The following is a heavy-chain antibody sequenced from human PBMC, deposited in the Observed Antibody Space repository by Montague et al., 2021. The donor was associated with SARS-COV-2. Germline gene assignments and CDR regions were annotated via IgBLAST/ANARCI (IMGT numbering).Heavy chain of an antibody. Sequence: SLRLSCAAAGFTFSRYSMNWVRQAPGKGLVWISYISMSETRTQYADSVKGRFTISRDNARNSLYLQMRSLTGGDTAVYYCARVASEHTAMAPDYWGQGTLVTVSS. V-gene: IGHV3-48*04. D-gene: IGHD5-18*01. CDR2: ISMSETRT. CDR1: GFTFSRYS. CDR3: ARVASEHTAMAPDY. J-gene: IGHJ4*02.